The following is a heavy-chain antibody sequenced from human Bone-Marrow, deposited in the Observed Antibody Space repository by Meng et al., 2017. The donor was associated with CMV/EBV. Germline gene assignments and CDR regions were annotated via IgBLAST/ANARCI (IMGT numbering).Heavy chain of an antibody. J-gene: IGHJ6*02. V-gene: IGHV3-21*01. D-gene: IGHD3-16*01. CDR2: ISSSSSYI. CDR1: GFTFSSYS. Sequence: GESLKISCAASGFTFSSYSMNWVRQAPGKGLEWVSSISSSSSYIYYADSVKGRFTISRDNAKNSLYLQMNSLRAEDTAVYYCARELSVLGPRYYYGMDVWGQGTTVTVSS. CDR3: ARELSVLGPRYYYGMDV.